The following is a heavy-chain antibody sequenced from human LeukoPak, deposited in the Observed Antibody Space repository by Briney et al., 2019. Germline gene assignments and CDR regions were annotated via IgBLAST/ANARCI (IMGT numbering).Heavy chain of an antibody. Sequence: SETLSLTCAVYGGSFSGYYWSWIRQPPGKGLEWIGEINHSGSTNFNPSLKSRVTISVDTSKNQFSLKLSSVTAADTAVYYCARASPRHYYYGMDVWGQGTTVTVSS. CDR1: GGSFSGYY. CDR3: ARASPRHYYYGMDV. CDR2: INHSGST. J-gene: IGHJ6*02. V-gene: IGHV4-34*01.